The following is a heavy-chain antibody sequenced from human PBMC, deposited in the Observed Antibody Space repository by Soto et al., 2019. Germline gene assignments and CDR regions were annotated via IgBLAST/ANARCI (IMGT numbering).Heavy chain of an antibody. D-gene: IGHD6-13*01. V-gene: IGHV3-30*18. Sequence: QVQLVESGGGVVQPGRSLRLSCAASGFIFWRYGMHWVRQAPGKGLEWVALISYDGSSKRYADSVKGRFTISRDNSKNMLFVEMNSLRVEDTAVYYWAKVAGSRWPPYHYGMDVWGQGTTVTVSS. CDR2: ISYDGSSK. J-gene: IGHJ6*02. CDR3: AKVAGSRWPPYHYGMDV. CDR1: GFIFWRYG.